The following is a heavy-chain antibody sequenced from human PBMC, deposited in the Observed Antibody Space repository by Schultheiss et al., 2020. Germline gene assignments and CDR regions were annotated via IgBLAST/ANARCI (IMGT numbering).Heavy chain of an antibody. CDR2: TKQDGSEK. CDR3: ARDGRSSGPLGWVYFDL. Sequence: GVSLRLSCAASGFTFSRYWMTWVRQAPGKGLEWVANTKQDGSEKYYVDSVKGRFTISRDNAKNSLYLQMNSLTAEDTAVYYCARDGRSSGPLGWVYFDLWGRGTLVNVSS. D-gene: IGHD6-19*01. J-gene: IGHJ2*01. CDR1: GFTFSRYW. V-gene: IGHV3-7*01.